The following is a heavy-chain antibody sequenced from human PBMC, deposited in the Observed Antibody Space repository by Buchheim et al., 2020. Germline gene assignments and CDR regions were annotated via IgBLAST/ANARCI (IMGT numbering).Heavy chain of an antibody. V-gene: IGHV3-23*01. CDR1: GFTFSSYA. Sequence: EVQLLESGGGLVQPGGSLRLSCAASGFTFSSYAMSWVRQAPGKGLEWASAISGSGGSTYYADSVKDRFTISRDNSKNTLYLQMNSLRAEDTAVYYCAKDLSDVLLWFGELLGGFDYWGQGTL. J-gene: IGHJ4*02. CDR2: ISGSGGST. D-gene: IGHD3-10*01. CDR3: AKDLSDVLLWFGELLGGFDY.